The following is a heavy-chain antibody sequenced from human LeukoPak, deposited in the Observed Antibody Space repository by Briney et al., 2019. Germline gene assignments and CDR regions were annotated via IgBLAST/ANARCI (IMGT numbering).Heavy chain of an antibody. V-gene: IGHV1-2*02. CDR2: INPNRGGT. Sequence: ASVKVSCKASGYTFTGYYMHWVRQAPGQGLEWMGWINPNRGGTNYAQKFQGRVTMTRDTSISTAYMELSRLRSDDTAVYYCARPYSSSFYYYYGMDVWGQGTTVTVSS. CDR1: GYTFTGYY. J-gene: IGHJ6*02. CDR3: ARPYSSSFYYYYGMDV. D-gene: IGHD6-13*01.